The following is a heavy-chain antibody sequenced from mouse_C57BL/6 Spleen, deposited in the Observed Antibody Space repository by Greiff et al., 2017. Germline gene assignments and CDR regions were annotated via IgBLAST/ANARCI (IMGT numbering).Heavy chain of an antibody. D-gene: IGHD1-1*01. Sequence: QVQLQQPGAELVKPGASVKLSCKASGYTFTSYWMHGVKQRPGQGRAWIGMIHPISGSTNYNEKMKSKATLTVDKSSSIAYMQLSSLTSEDSAVYSCARSGTTVVGYAMDYWGQGTSAPVSS. CDR2: IHPISGST. CDR1: GYTFTSYW. J-gene: IGHJ4*01. V-gene: IGHV1-64*01. CDR3: ARSGTTVVGYAMDY.